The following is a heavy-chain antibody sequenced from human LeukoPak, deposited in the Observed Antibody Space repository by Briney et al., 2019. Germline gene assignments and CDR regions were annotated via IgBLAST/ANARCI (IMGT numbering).Heavy chain of an antibody. V-gene: IGHV4-59*02. CDR3: ARGPSLGELRCNPYYYYGMDV. CDR2: IYYSGTT. CDR1: GGSVSTYY. Sequence: PSETLSLTCTVSGGSVSTYYWSWIRQPPGKGLEWIGYIYYSGTTNYNPSVKSRVTMSVDTSKNQFSLKLSSVTAADTAVYYCARGPSLGELRCNPYYYYGMDVWGQGTTVTVSS. D-gene: IGHD3-16*01. J-gene: IGHJ6*02.